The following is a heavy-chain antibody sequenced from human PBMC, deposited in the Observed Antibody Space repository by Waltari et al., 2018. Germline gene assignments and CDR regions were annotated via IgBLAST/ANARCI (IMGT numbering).Heavy chain of an antibody. CDR2: INPSRGTT. Sequence: PWVRQAPGHGPEWMGVINPSRGTTRYAQRFQGKVIMTRDTPTSTVYMGLSSLTADDTAVYYCAREEGPYGDHLDFWGQGTPVTVSS. J-gene: IGHJ4*02. D-gene: IGHD4-17*01. V-gene: IGHV1-46*01. CDR3: AREEGPYGDHLDF.